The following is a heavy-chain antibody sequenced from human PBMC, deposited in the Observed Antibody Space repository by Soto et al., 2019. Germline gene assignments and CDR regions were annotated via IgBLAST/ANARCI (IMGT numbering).Heavy chain of an antibody. J-gene: IGHJ4*02. Sequence: QITLKESGPTLVKPTQTLTLTCTFSGFSLTTRGVAVAWIRQPPGKALEWLALINWDDDKRYSPSLKNRLTISKDAXKHMVXXIMTNMDPVDTATYYCAHKGGEYYYDTSRYSYFDYWGPGTLVTVSS. V-gene: IGHV2-5*02. CDR1: GFSLTTRGVA. CDR3: AHKGGEYYYDTSRYSYFDY. CDR2: INWDDDK. D-gene: IGHD3-22*01.